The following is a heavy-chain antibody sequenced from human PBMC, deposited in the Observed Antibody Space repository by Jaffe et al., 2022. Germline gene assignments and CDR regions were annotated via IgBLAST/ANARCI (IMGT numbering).Heavy chain of an antibody. CDR2: IIPIFGTA. J-gene: IGHJ4*02. D-gene: IGHD3-10*01. Sequence: QVQLVQSGAEVKKPGSSVKVSCKASGGTFSSYAISWVRQAPGQGLEWMGGIIPIFGTANYAQKFQGRVTITTDESTSTAYMELSSLRSEDTAVYYCAKATYYYGSGSYYEGSSYYFDYWGQGTLVTVSS. V-gene: IGHV1-69*05. CDR1: GGTFSSYA. CDR3: AKATYYYGSGSYYEGSSYYFDY.